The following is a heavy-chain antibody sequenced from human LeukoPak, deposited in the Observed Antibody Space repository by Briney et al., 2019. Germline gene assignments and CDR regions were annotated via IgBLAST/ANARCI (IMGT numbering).Heavy chain of an antibody. J-gene: IGHJ4*02. D-gene: IGHD1-14*01. Sequence: GGSLRLSCAASGLTFSEYAMNWVRQAPGKGLEWVSSISSSSSYIYYADSVKGRFTISRDNAKNSLYLQMNSLRAEDTAVYYCARAGFTENYWGQGTLVTVSS. CDR2: ISSSSSYI. CDR3: ARAGFTENY. CDR1: GLTFSEYA. V-gene: IGHV3-21*01.